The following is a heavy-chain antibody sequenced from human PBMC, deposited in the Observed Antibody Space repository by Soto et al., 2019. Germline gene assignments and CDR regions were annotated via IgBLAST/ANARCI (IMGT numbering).Heavy chain of an antibody. CDR3: ARVYSGYDSAYFDY. CDR1: GGSISSYY. CDR2: IYYSGST. V-gene: IGHV4-59*01. D-gene: IGHD5-12*01. J-gene: IGHJ4*02. Sequence: SETLSLTCTVSGGSISSYYWNWIRQPPGKGLEWIGYIYYSGSTNYNPSLKSRVTISVDTSKNQFSLKLSSVTAADTAVYYCARVYSGYDSAYFDYWGQGTLVTVS.